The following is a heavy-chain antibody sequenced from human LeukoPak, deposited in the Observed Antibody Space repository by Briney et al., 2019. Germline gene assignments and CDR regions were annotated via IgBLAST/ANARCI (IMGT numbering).Heavy chain of an antibody. V-gene: IGHV4-39*01. D-gene: IGHD6-6*01. CDR3: ARNYYQYSSSTAYGY. J-gene: IGHJ4*02. CDR1: GGSISSSSYY. CDR2: IYYSGST. Sequence: SETLSLTCTVSGGSISSSSYYRGWIRQPPGKGLEWLGSIYYSGSTYYNPSLRSRVTISVDMSKNQFSLKLRSVTAADTAVYYCARNYYQYSSSTAYGYWGQGTLVTVSS.